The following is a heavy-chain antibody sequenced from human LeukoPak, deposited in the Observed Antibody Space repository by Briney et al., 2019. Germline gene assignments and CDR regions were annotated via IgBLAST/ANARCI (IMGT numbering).Heavy chain of an antibody. D-gene: IGHD3-10*01. CDR3: AREGFGTLIDY. Sequence: SETLSLTCTVSGGTISSYYLSWIRQPAGKGLEWIGRIYTSGSTNYNPSLKSRVTMSVDTSKNQFSMKLSSVTAADTAVYYCAREGFGTLIDYWGQGTLVTVSS. V-gene: IGHV4-4*07. CDR2: IYTSGST. J-gene: IGHJ4*02. CDR1: GGTISSYY.